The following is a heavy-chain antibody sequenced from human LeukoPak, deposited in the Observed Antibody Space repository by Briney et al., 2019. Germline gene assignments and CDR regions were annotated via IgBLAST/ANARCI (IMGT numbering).Heavy chain of an antibody. CDR1: GFTFDDYA. D-gene: IGHD6-13*01. V-gene: IGHV3-9*01. Sequence: GGSLRLSCAASGFTFDDYAMHWVRQAPGKGLEWVSGISWNSGSIGYADSVKGRFTISRDNAKNSLYLQMNSLRAVDTALYYCAKDSRSSWFNWFDPWGQGTLVTVSS. J-gene: IGHJ5*02. CDR2: ISWNSGSI. CDR3: AKDSRSSWFNWFDP.